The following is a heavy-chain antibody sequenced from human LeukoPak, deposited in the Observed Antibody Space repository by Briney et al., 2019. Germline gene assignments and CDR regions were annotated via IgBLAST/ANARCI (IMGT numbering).Heavy chain of an antibody. CDR3: ARDLGYSGYEICAFDI. D-gene: IGHD5-12*01. Sequence: NPGGSLRLSCAASGFTFSSYSMNWVRQAPGKGLEWVSSISSSSSYIYYADSVKGRFTISRDNAKNSLYLQMHSLRAEDTAVYYCARDLGYSGYEICAFDIWGQGTMVTVSS. CDR1: GFTFSSYS. J-gene: IGHJ3*02. V-gene: IGHV3-21*01. CDR2: ISSSSSYI.